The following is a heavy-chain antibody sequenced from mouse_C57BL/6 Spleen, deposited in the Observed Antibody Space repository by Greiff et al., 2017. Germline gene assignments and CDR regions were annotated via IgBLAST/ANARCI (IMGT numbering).Heavy chain of an antibody. CDR2: INPGDGDT. CDR1: GYAFSSSW. V-gene: IGHV1-82*01. D-gene: IGHD2-4*01. CDR3: ARSEGDYGGFAY. Sequence: VQLQQSGPELVKPGASVKISCKASGYAFSSSWMNWVKQRPGKGLEWIGRINPGDGDTNYNRKFKGKATLTADKSSSTAYMQLSSLTSEDSAVYYCARSEGDYGGFAYWGQGTLVTVSA. J-gene: IGHJ3*01.